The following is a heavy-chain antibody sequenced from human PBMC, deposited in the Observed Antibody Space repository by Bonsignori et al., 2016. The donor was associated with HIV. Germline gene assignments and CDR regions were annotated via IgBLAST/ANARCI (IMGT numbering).Heavy chain of an antibody. Sequence: WVRQAPGQGLEWMGWINPNSGSTNYAQKFQGRVTIRRDMSVTTVSLELSRLRSDDAAVYYCARRLSGTSPRWFFEYWGQGTLVTVSS. J-gene: IGHJ4*02. V-gene: IGHV1-2*02. CDR2: INPNSGST. CDR3: ARRLSGTSPRWFFEY. D-gene: IGHD1-20*01.